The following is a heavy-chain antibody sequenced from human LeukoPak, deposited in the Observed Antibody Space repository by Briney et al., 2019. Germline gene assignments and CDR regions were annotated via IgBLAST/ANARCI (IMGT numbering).Heavy chain of an antibody. J-gene: IGHJ3*02. V-gene: IGHV4-59*12. CDR2: IYYDGST. D-gene: IGHD3-3*01. CDR1: GGSISSYY. CDR3: ARAISVRFLEWSYAFDI. Sequence: SETLSLTCSVSGGSISSYYWSWVRQPPGKGLEWIGYIYYDGSTNYNPSLKSRVTISVDTSKNQFSLKLSSVTAADTAVYYCARAISVRFLEWSYAFDIWGQGTMVTVSS.